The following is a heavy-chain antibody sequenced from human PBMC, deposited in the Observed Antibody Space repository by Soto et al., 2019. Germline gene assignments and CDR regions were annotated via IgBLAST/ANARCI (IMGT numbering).Heavy chain of an antibody. V-gene: IGHV4-31*03. D-gene: IGHD3-16*01. Sequence: SETLSLTCTVSGDSISSGLHYWGWMRQRPGKGLEWIGYIFYSGPTYSTPSLKSRVTISVATSTNQFSLKLNSVTAADTAVYYCARDRVMLTFGGASEEWGIDSWGQGTLVTVS. CDR3: ARDRVMLTFGGASEEWGIDS. CDR2: IFYSGPT. J-gene: IGHJ4*02. CDR1: GDSISSGLHY.